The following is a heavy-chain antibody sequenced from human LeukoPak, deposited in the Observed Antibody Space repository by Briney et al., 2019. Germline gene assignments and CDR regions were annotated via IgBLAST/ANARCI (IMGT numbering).Heavy chain of an antibody. V-gene: IGHV3-7*01. J-gene: IGHJ4*02. D-gene: IGHD3-22*01. CDR3: ARGRITMT. CDR1: GFPFSSSW. CDR2: IKEDGSEK. Sequence: PGESLRLSCATPGFPFSSSWMTSVRQAPGKGLERVANIKEDGSEKYYVDSVKGRFNISRDNAKNSLYLQMNSLRAEDTAVYYCARGRITMTWGQGTVVTVSS.